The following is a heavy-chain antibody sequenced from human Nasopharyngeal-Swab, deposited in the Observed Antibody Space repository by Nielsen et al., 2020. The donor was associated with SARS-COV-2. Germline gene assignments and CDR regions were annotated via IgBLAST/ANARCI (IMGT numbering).Heavy chain of an antibody. CDR2: IYYSGST. J-gene: IGHJ4*02. Sequence: SETLSLTCTVSGCSISSYYWSWIRQPPGKGLEWIGYIYYSGSTNYNPSLKSRVTISVDTSKNQFSLKLSSVAAADTAVYYCARALTTYYDFWSGYYVFDYWGQGTLVTVSS. CDR1: GCSISSYY. D-gene: IGHD3-3*01. CDR3: ARALTTYYDFWSGYYVFDY. V-gene: IGHV4-59*13.